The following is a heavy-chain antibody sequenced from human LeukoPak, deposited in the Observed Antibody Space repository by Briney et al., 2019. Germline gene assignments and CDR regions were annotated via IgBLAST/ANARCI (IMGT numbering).Heavy chain of an antibody. CDR1: GFTFSSYA. V-gene: IGHV3-23*01. Sequence: PGASLRLSCAASGFTFSSYAMSWVRQAPGKGLEWVSAISGSGGSTYYADSVKGRFTISRDNSKNTLYLQMNSLRAEDTAVYYCAKAYSYGYRAFDYWGQGNLVTVSS. D-gene: IGHD5-18*01. J-gene: IGHJ4*02. CDR2: ISGSGGST. CDR3: AKAYSYGYRAFDY.